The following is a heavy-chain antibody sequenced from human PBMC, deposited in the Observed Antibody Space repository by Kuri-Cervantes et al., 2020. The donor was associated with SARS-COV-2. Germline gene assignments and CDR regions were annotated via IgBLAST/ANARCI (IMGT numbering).Heavy chain of an antibody. V-gene: IGHV4-59*08. CDR2: IYHSGST. Sequence: SETLSLTCTVAGGSISSYYWSWIRQPPGKGLEWIGEIYHSGSTNYNPSLKSRVTISVDTSKNQFSLELSSVTAADTAVYYCARRARVWFGEDAPITFQLGGMDVWGQGTTVTVSS. D-gene: IGHD3-10*01. J-gene: IGHJ6*02. CDR1: GGSISSYY. CDR3: ARRARVWFGEDAPITFQLGGMDV.